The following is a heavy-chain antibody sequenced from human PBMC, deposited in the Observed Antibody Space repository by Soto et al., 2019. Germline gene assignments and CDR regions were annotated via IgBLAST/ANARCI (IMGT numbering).Heavy chain of an antibody. D-gene: IGHD2-21*02. CDR3: ARDIVVVTAIPVGFDP. CDR2: INHSGST. Sequence: SETLSLTCAVYGGSFSGYYWSWIRQPPGKGLEWIGEINHSGSTNYNPSLKSRVTISVDTSKNQFSLKLSSVTAADTAVYYCARDIVVVTAIPVGFDPWGQGTLVTVSS. CDR1: GGSFSGYY. V-gene: IGHV4-34*01. J-gene: IGHJ5*02.